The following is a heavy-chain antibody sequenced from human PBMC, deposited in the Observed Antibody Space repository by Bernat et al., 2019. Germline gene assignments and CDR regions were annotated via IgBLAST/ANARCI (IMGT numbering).Heavy chain of an antibody. D-gene: IGHD1-1*01. V-gene: IGHV3-30*10. CDR2: ISHDGTKK. J-gene: IGHJ4*02. CDR1: GFTFSSYA. Sequence: VQVVESGGGVVQPGRSLRLSCAASGFTFSSYAMHWVRQAPGKGLEWVGVISHDGTKKYYTDSVKGRFTHSRDNSNNTVYLQMNTLRAEDTAVYYCARDPRRGFPNNWFPLFFEYWGQGALVTVSS. CDR3: ARDPRRGFPNNWFPLFFEY.